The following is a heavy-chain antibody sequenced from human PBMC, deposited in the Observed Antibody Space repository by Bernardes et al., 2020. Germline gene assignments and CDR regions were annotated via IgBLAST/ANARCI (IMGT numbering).Heavy chain of an antibody. J-gene: IGHJ5*02. CDR2: MNPNSGNT. D-gene: IGHD6-13*01. V-gene: IGHV1-8*01. CDR3: ARVRIAGCGFDP. CDR1: GYTFTSYD. Sequence: ASVKVSCKASGYTFTSYDINWVRQATGQGLEWMGWMNPNSGNTGYAQKFQGRVTMTRNTSISTAYMELSSLRSEDTAVYYCARVRIAGCGFDPWGQGTLVTVSS.